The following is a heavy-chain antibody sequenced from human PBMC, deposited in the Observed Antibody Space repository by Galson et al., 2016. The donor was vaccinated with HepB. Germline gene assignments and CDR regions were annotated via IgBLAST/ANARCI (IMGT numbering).Heavy chain of an antibody. Sequence: SLRLSCAASGFTFSSYGLTWVRQAPGKGLEWVSNIKFDGNEKDYVDSVKGRFTISRDNAKNSLYLQMNSLRVDDTAVYYCAVGGHVDYCGQGTLVTVPS. CDR1: GFTFSSYG. J-gene: IGHJ4*02. CDR3: AVGGHVDY. V-gene: IGHV3-7*03. D-gene: IGHD1-26*01. CDR2: IKFDGNEK.